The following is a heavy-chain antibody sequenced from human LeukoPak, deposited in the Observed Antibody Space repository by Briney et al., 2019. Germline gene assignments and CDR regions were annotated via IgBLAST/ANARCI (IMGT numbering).Heavy chain of an antibody. CDR1: GYTFTGYY. D-gene: IGHD2-15*01. Sequence: ASVKVSCKASGYTFTGYYMHWVRQAPGQGLEWMGRINPNSGGTNYAQKFQGRVTMTRNTSISTAYMELSSLRSEDTAVYYCARGPLGYCSGGSCYSGEGGFDYWGQGTLVTVSS. V-gene: IGHV1-2*06. CDR3: ARGPLGYCSGGSCYSGEGGFDY. J-gene: IGHJ4*02. CDR2: INPNSGGT.